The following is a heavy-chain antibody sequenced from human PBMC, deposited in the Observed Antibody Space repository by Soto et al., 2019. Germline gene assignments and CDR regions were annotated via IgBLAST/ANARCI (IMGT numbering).Heavy chain of an antibody. CDR2: VSSLGMS. V-gene: IGHV4-30-4*01. CDR1: GASISSGDYY. CDR3: ATYSGDTGWQFDF. D-gene: IGHD2-21*02. J-gene: IGHJ4*02. Sequence: QVHLQESGPGLVRPSQTVSLTCTVSGASISSGDYYYSWIRQSPGKGLEWLGYVSSLGMSYYNPSLKSRLNISGDTSKNQFFLKLTSVTAADTAVYYCATYSGDTGWQFDFWGQGTLVTVSS.